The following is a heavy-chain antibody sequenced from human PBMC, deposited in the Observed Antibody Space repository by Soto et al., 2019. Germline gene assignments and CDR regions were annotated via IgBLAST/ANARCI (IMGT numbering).Heavy chain of an antibody. CDR1: GGTFSSYA. D-gene: IGHD3-22*01. J-gene: IGHJ4*02. CDR3: AIQHRYYYDSRGYRIDY. V-gene: IGHV1-69*06. CDR2: IIPIFGTA. Sequence: QVQLVQSGAEVKKPGSSVKVSCKASGGTFSSYAISWVRQAPGQGLEWMGGIIPIFGTANYAQKFQGRVTTTADKSTSTAYMELSSMRSEDTAVYYCAIQHRYYYDSRGYRIDYWGQGTLVTVSS.